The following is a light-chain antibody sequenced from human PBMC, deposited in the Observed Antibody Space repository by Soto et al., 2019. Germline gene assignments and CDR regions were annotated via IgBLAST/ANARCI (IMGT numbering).Light chain of an antibody. CDR2: SNN. V-gene: IGLV1-47*02. CDR3: AAWDDSLTAGV. CDR1: NSNIGGNS. Sequence: QSVLTQPPSASGTPGQRVTISCSGSNSNIGGNSVNWYQQLPLRAPKLLIYSNNQRPSGVPDRLSGSKSGTSASMAISGVRSEDEADYYCAAWDDSLTAGVFGGGTKVTVL. J-gene: IGLJ3*02.